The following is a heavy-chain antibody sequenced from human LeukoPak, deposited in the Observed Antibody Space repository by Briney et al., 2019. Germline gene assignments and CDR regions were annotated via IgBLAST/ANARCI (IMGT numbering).Heavy chain of an antibody. CDR3: ARGTSESSLDY. Sequence: KPSETLSLTCTVSGGSISSYYWSWIRQPPGKGLEWIGEINHSGSTNYNPSLKSRVTISVDTSKNQFSLKLSSVTAADTAVYYCARGTSESSLDYWGQGTLVTVSS. V-gene: IGHV4-34*01. CDR2: INHSGST. D-gene: IGHD6-13*01. CDR1: GGSISSYY. J-gene: IGHJ4*02.